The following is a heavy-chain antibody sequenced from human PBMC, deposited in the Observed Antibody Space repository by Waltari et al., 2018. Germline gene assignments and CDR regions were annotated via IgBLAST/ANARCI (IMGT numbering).Heavy chain of an antibody. V-gene: IGHV3-23*01. Sequence: EVQLLESGGNLVQPGGSLGLSCAGSGFTFSHYRMAWVRQAPGKGLGWVSGISGSGSGTYYADSVKGRFTISRDNSKNTLNLQMNSLRAEDTAVYYCAKDFRADSVAGLIIGVPFFDSWGPGT. CDR3: AKDFRADSVAGLIIGVPFFDS. CDR2: ISGSGSGT. J-gene: IGHJ4*02. CDR1: GFTFSHYR. D-gene: IGHD3-3*01.